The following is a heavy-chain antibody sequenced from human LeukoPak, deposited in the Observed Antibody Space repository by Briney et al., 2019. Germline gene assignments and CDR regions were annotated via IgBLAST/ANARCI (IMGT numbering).Heavy chain of an antibody. CDR2: IYYSGST. CDR1: GDSISSRSYY. Sequence: SETLSLTCTVSGDSISSRSYYWGWIRQPPGKGLEWIGSIYYSGSTYFNPSLKSRVTISVDTSKNEFSLKLSSVTAADTAVYYCARAGQYHYNSAGYFPDYWGQGTLVTVSS. D-gene: IGHD3-22*01. CDR3: ARAGQYHYNSAGYFPDY. J-gene: IGHJ4*02. V-gene: IGHV4-39*07.